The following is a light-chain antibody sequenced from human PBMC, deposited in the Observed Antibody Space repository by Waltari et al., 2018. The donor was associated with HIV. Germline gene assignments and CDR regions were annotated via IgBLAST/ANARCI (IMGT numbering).Light chain of an antibody. CDR2: ANM. CDR3: ATWDDNLRGLL. Sequence: QYVLAQPPSASGTPGQRVAISCSGSNSHIEYNPVNWYQQFPVAAPRLLLYANMQRPSGVPDRFSASKSGTSASLAITGLQTEDEAHYYCATWDDNLRGLLFGGGTKVTVL. CDR1: NSHIEYNP. J-gene: IGLJ3*02. V-gene: IGLV1-44*01.